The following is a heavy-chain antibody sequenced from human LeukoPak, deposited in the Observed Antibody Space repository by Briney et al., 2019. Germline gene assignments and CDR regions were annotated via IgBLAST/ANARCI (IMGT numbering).Heavy chain of an antibody. V-gene: IGHV4-34*01. CDR1: GGSFSGYY. Sequence: PSETLSLTCAVYGGSFSGYYWSWIRQPPGKGLEWIGEINHSGSTNYNPSLKSRVTISVDTSKNQFSLKLSSVAAADTAVYYWPQTEYDILTGYSYFDYWGQGTLVTVSS. CDR2: INHSGST. J-gene: IGHJ4*02. D-gene: IGHD3-9*01. CDR3: PQTEYDILTGYSYFDY.